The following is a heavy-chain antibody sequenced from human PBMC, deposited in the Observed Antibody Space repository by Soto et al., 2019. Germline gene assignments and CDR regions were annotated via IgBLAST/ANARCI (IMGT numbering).Heavy chain of an antibody. J-gene: IGHJ4*02. CDR3: AREDYGDSNFDY. Sequence: ASVKVSCKASGYTLTGYYMHWVRQAPGQGLEWMGWINPNSGGTKYAQKFQGWVSMTRDTSISTAYMELSRLRSDDTAVYYCAREDYGDSNFDYWGQGTLVTVSS. CDR2: INPNSGGT. D-gene: IGHD4-17*01. CDR1: GYTLTGYY. V-gene: IGHV1-2*04.